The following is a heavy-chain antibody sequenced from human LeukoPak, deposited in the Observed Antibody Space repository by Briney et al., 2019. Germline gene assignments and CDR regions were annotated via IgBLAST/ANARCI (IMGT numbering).Heavy chain of an antibody. CDR2: IIPIFGTA. D-gene: IGHD6-6*01. V-gene: IGHV1-69*13. J-gene: IGHJ4*02. Sequence: SVKVSCKASGGTFSSYAISWVRQAPGQGLEWMGGIIPIFGTANYAQKFQGRVTITADESTSTAYMELSSLRSEDTAVYYCARDLSGGAARPLNYWGQGTLVTVSS. CDR1: GGTFSSYA. CDR3: ARDLSGGAARPLNY.